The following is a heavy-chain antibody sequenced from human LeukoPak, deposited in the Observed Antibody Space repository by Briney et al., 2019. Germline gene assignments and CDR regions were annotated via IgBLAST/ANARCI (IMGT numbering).Heavy chain of an antibody. D-gene: IGHD3-10*01. J-gene: IGHJ5*02. CDR3: ARDQYYGSGSFAITDWFDP. Sequence: SGTLSLTCAVSGGSISSSNWWSWVRQPPGKGLEWIGEIYHSGSTNYNPSLKSRVTISVDTSKNQFSLKLSSVTAADTAVYYCARDQYYGSGSFAITDWFDPWGQGTLVTVSS. CDR2: IYHSGST. CDR1: GGSISSSNW. V-gene: IGHV4-4*02.